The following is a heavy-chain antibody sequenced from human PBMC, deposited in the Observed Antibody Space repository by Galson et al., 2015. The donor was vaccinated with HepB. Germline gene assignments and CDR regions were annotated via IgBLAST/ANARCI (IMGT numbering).Heavy chain of an antibody. V-gene: IGHV1-2*06. CDR2: INPNTGGT. CDR1: GYTFTDYY. J-gene: IGHJ4*02. Sequence: SVKVSCKASGYTFTDYYIHWVRQAPGQGLEWMGRINPNTGGTNYAQKFQGRVTMTRDTSISTAYMELSRLRSDDTAVYYCARTPPARPGLGGTNGFDYWGQGTLVTVSS. CDR3: ARTPPARPGLGGTNGFDY. D-gene: IGHD6-6*01.